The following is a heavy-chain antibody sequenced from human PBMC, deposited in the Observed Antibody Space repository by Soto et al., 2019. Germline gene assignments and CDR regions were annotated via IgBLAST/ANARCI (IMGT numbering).Heavy chain of an antibody. Sequence: SETLSLTCTVSGGSISSGDYYWSWIRQPPGKGLEWIGYIYYSGSTYYNPSLKSRVTISVDTSKNQFSLKLSSVAAADTAVYYCARSGGVPAAWRYYYYYGMDVWGQGTTVTVSS. CDR1: GGSISSGDYY. CDR3: ARSGGVPAAWRYYYYYGMDV. V-gene: IGHV4-30-4*01. J-gene: IGHJ6*02. D-gene: IGHD2-2*01. CDR2: IYYSGST.